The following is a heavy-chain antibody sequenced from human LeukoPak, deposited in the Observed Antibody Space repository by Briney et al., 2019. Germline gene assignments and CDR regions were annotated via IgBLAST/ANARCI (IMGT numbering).Heavy chain of an antibody. CDR3: ARTGYTSGWYVGSFDY. CDR1: GYSFTSYW. V-gene: IGHV5-51*01. J-gene: IGHJ4*02. D-gene: IGHD6-19*01. CDR2: IYPGDSDT. Sequence: HGESLKISCKGSGYSFTSYWIGWVRQMPGKGLEWMGIIYPGDSDTKYSPSFQGQVTISADRSISTAYLQWSSLKASDTAMYYCARTGYTSGWYVGSFDYWGQGTLVTVSS.